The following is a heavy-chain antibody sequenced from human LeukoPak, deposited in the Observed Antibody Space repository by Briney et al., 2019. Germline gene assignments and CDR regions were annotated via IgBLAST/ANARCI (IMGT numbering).Heavy chain of an antibody. D-gene: IGHD1-1*01. CDR3: ARERYSRNDY. CDR1: GFTFSTNS. CDR2: INSDGSST. Sequence: GGSLRLSCAASGFTFSTNSMNWVRQAPGKGLVWVSRINSDGSSTSYADSVKGRFTISRDNAKNTLYLQMNSLRAEDTAVYYCARERYSRNDYWGQGTLVTVSS. V-gene: IGHV3-74*01. J-gene: IGHJ4*02.